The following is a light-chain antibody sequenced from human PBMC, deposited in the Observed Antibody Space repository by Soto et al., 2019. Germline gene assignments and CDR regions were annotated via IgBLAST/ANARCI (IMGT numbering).Light chain of an antibody. CDR1: SSNIGAGYD. Sequence: QLVLTQPPSVSGAPGQRVTISCTGISSNIGAGYDVHWYQKLPGTAPKLLIFGNNNRPSGVPDRFSGSKSGTSASLAITGLQADDEADYYCQSYDTSLSGWVFGGGTKLTVL. CDR3: QSYDTSLSGWV. V-gene: IGLV1-40*01. CDR2: GNN. J-gene: IGLJ3*02.